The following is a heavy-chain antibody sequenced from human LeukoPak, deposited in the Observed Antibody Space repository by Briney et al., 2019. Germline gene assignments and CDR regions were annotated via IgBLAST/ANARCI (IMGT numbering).Heavy chain of an antibody. J-gene: IGHJ6*02. Sequence: SQTLSLTCTVSGGSISSGSYYWSWIRQPAGKGLEWIGRIYTSGSTNYNPSLKSRVTISVDTSKNQFSLKLSSVTAADTAVYYCARTRNDYYDSSGYYYYGMDVWGQGTTVTVSS. CDR1: GGSISSGSYY. CDR2: IYTSGST. V-gene: IGHV4-61*02. CDR3: ARTRNDYYDSSGYYYYGMDV. D-gene: IGHD3-22*01.